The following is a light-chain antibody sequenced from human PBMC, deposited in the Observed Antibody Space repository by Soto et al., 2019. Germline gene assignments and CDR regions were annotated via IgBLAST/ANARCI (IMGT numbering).Light chain of an antibody. J-gene: IGKJ4*01. V-gene: IGKV3-15*01. Sequence: EIVLTQSPGTLSVSPGDGATLSCRASQTVGKNYLAWYQQKPGQAPRLLIYGASTRATGIPARFSGSGYGTEFTLTISSLQSEDFAVYYCQQYNNWPLTFGGGTKVDIK. CDR2: GAS. CDR1: QTVGKN. CDR3: QQYNNWPLT.